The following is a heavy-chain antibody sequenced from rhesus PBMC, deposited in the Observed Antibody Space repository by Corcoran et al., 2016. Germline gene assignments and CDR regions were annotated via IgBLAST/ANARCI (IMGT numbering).Heavy chain of an antibody. J-gene: IGHJ4*01. CDR1: GYSISSNY. Sequence: QVQLQESGPGLVKPSETLSLTCAVSGYSISSNYWSWIRQPPGKGLEWIGYIYGSRGSTSYHPSLKSRVTISTCTSKNQFSLKLSSVTAADTAVYYCARGGSITGTSDYWGQGVLVTVSS. CDR3: ARGGSITGTSDY. D-gene: IGHD1-7*02. CDR2: IYGSRGST. V-gene: IGHV4-147*01.